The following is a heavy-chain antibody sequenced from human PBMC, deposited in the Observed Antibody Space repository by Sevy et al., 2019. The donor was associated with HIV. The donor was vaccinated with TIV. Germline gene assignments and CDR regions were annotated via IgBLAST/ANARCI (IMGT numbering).Heavy chain of an antibody. Sequence: ASVKVSCRTFGYTFTTYDINWVRQATGQGLEWMGWMNPSRGNTGSAQKFQGRLTMTRDTSTSTAYMELSSLESQDTAVYYCARRRGFGELLGLGYWGQGTLVTVSS. CDR2: MNPSRGNT. CDR3: ARRRGFGELLGLGY. CDR1: GYTFTTYD. D-gene: IGHD3-10*01. J-gene: IGHJ4*02. V-gene: IGHV1-8*01.